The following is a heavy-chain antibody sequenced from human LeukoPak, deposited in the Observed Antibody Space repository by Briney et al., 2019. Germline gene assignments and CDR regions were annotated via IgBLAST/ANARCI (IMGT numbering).Heavy chain of an antibody. CDR3: ARDKVANDY. Sequence: SETLSLTCSVSGAFISNHHWSWIRQPAGKGLEWIGRVYSSGDTTYIPSLKSRVTVSVDKSKSQFSLRLTSVTAADTAVYYCARDKVANDYWGQGTLVTVAS. CDR2: VYSSGDT. J-gene: IGHJ4*02. V-gene: IGHV4-4*07. D-gene: IGHD5-12*01. CDR1: GAFISNHH.